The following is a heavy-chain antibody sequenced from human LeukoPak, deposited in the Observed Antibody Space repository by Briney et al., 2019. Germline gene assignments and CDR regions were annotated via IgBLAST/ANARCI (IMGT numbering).Heavy chain of an antibody. CDR3: ARDPTLYYDFWSGYLNYYYYGMDV. CDR1: GYTFTSYG. J-gene: IGHJ6*02. D-gene: IGHD3-3*01. V-gene: IGHV1-18*01. Sequence: ASVKVSCKASGYTFTSYGISWVRQAPGQGLEWMGWISAYNGNTNYAQKLQGRVTMTTDTSTSTAYMELRSLRSDDTAVYYCARDPTLYYDFWSGYLNYYYYGMDVWGQGTTVTVSS. CDR2: ISAYNGNT.